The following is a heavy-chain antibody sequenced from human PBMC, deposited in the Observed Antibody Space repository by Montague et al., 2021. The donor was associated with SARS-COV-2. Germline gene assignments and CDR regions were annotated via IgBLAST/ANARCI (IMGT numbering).Heavy chain of an antibody. CDR1: GFSLSTSGVG. Sequence: PALVKPTQTLTLTCTFSGFSLSTSGVGAGWIRQPPGKALEWLALIYWDDDKPYSPSLKSRLTITKDTSKNQVVLTMTNMDPVDTATYYCAHGYGDYLFDYWGQGTLVTVSS. D-gene: IGHD4-17*01. J-gene: IGHJ4*02. CDR3: AHGYGDYLFDY. V-gene: IGHV2-5*02. CDR2: IYWDDDK.